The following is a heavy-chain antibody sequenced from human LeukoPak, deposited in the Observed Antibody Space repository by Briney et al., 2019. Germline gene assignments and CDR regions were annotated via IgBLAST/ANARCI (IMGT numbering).Heavy chain of an antibody. CDR1: GFTFSSYA. D-gene: IGHD3-16*01. CDR3: AKGVDASGIYYYFYMDV. Sequence: PGGSLRLSCAASGFTFSSYAMSWVRPAPGKGLEWVSGISGSGGGRYYADSVKGRFTISRDNSKNTLYLQMNNLRAEDTAVYYCAKGVDASGIYYYFYMDVWGKGTTVTVSS. V-gene: IGHV3-23*01. CDR2: ISGSGGGR. J-gene: IGHJ6*03.